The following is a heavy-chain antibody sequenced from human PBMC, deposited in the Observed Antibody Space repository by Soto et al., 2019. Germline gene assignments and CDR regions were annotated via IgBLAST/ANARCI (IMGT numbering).Heavy chain of an antibody. CDR1: GGSFSGYY. J-gene: IGHJ5*02. D-gene: IGHD2-21*01. CDR3: ARGGVMWWLDQNWFDP. V-gene: IGHV4-34*01. CDR2: INHSGST. Sequence: SETLSLTCAVYGGSFSGYYWSWIRQPPGKGLEWIGEINHSGSTNYNPSLKSRVTISVDTSKNQFSLKLSSVTAADTAVYYCARGGVMWWLDQNWFDPWGQGTLVTVSS.